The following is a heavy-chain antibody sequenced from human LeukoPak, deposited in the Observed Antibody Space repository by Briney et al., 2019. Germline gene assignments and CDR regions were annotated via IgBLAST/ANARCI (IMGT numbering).Heavy chain of an antibody. CDR2: IYHPGTT. CDR1: GGSVTSAAYY. D-gene: IGHD4-11*01. V-gene: IGHV4-30-2*01. J-gene: IGHJ5*02. Sequence: PSETLSLTCTVSGGSVTSAAYYWSWIRQPPGKGLEWIGYIYHPGTTSYNPSLKGRVTISLDGSKNQFSLKLSSVTAADTAVYFCAKTDDYSYYGWFHPWGQGTLVTVSS. CDR3: AKTDDYSYYGWFHP.